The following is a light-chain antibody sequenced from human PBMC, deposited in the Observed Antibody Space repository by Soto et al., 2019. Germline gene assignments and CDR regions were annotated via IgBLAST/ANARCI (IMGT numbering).Light chain of an antibody. CDR1: SSDVGGYKY. CDR2: DVS. V-gene: IGLV2-14*03. CDR3: SSYTSSSTKV. Sequence: QSALTQPASVSGSPGQSITISCTGTSSDVGGYKYVSWYQQHPGKAPKLIIYDVSNRPSGVSNRFSGSKSGNMASLTISGLQAEDEADYYCSSYTSSSTKVFGTGTKLTVL. J-gene: IGLJ1*01.